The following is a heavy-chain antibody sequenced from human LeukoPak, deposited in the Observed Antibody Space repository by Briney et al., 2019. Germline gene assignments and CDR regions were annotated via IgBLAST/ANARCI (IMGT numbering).Heavy chain of an antibody. Sequence: GGSLRLSCAGSGLNFRDQWMSWLRQAPEKGPEWVAHIKPDGSEKYYVDSVKGRFIISRDDARNSLSLQMNSLRAEDTAVYYCAKDLYSGSPEGNWGQGTLVTVSS. CDR3: AKDLYSGSPEGN. CDR1: GLNFRDQW. J-gene: IGHJ4*02. V-gene: IGHV3-7*03. D-gene: IGHD1-26*01. CDR2: IKPDGSEK.